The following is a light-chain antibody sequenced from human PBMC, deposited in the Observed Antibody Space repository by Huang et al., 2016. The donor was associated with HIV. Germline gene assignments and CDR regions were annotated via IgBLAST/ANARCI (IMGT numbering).Light chain of an antibody. Sequence: EIVLTQSPVTLSLSPGDRATLSCRASQRIGTYLAWYQQKSGQATRLLIYDVSNRAAGVPARFSASGSETDFTLTIANLDPDDFAIYHCQQRSKWPLTCGGGTKVEMK. CDR2: DVS. V-gene: IGKV3-11*01. CDR3: QQRSKWPLT. J-gene: IGKJ4*01. CDR1: QRIGTY.